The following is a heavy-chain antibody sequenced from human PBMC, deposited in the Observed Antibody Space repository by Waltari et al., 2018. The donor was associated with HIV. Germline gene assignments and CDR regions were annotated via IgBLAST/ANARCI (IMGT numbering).Heavy chain of an antibody. D-gene: IGHD3-9*01. Sequence: EVQLVESGGGLVQPGRSLRLSWSASGFTFGAYVMSWFRQAPGKGLEWVSFMRSKAYGGTTEYAASVKGRFTISRDDSKSIAYLQMNSLKTEDTAVYYCLPDYDILTGYLAFDYWGQGTLVTVSS. V-gene: IGHV3-49*03. J-gene: IGHJ4*02. CDR2: MRSKAYGGTT. CDR1: GFTFGAYV. CDR3: LPDYDILTGYLAFDY.